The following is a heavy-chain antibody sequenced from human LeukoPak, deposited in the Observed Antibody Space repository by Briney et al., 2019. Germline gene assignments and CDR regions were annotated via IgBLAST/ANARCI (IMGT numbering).Heavy chain of an antibody. CDR3: AKDRVYYDSSGYYGIDY. D-gene: IGHD3-22*01. Sequence: GGSLRLPCAASGFTFGAYWMSWFRQAPGKGLEWVSAISGSGDSTYYADSVKGRFTISRDNSKNTLYLQMNSLRAEDTAVYYCAKDRVYYDSSGYYGIDYWGQGTLVTVSS. CDR2: ISGSGDST. J-gene: IGHJ4*02. V-gene: IGHV3-23*01. CDR1: GFTFGAYW.